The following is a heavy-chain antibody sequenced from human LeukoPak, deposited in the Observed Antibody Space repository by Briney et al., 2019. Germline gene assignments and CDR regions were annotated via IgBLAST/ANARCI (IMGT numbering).Heavy chain of an antibody. V-gene: IGHV4-59*01. CDR2: IYYSGST. CDR1: GGSIRSNY. J-gene: IGHJ4*02. D-gene: IGHD6-19*01. Sequence: SETLSLTCTVSGGSIRSNYWSWLRQPPGKGLEWIGYIYYSGSTNYNPSLKSRVTISVDTSKKQFSLKLSSVTPADTAVYYCARGYGPNSSGWDSWGQGTLVSVSS. CDR3: ARGYGPNSSGWDS.